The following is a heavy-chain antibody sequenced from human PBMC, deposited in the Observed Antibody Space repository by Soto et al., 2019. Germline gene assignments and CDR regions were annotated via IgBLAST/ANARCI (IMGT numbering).Heavy chain of an antibody. CDR3: ARRGTVVAATRGKFDY. CDR1: GGSFSGYY. D-gene: IGHD2-15*01. Sequence: PSETLSLTCAVYGGSFSGYYWSWIRQPPGKGLEWIGEINHSGSTNYNPSLKSRVTISVDTSKNQFSLKLSSVTAADTAVYYCARRGTVVAATRGKFDYWGQGTLVTVS. CDR2: INHSGST. J-gene: IGHJ4*02. V-gene: IGHV4-34*01.